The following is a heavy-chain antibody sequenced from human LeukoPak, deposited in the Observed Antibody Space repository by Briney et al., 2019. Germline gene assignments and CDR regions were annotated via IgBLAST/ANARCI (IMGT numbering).Heavy chain of an antibody. CDR2: IISDGTDT. J-gene: IGHJ4*02. Sequence: PGGSLRLSCAASGFIFSSYWMYWVRQAPGKGLVWVSRIISDGTDTTYADSVKGRFTVSRDNAKNSLFLQMNSLRAEDTAVYYCAGSKGPYYFDYWGQGTLVTVSS. D-gene: IGHD3-10*01. V-gene: IGHV3-74*01. CDR3: AGSKGPYYFDY. CDR1: GFIFSSYW.